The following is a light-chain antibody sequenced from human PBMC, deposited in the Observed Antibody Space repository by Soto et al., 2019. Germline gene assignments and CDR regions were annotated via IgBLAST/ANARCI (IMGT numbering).Light chain of an antibody. CDR2: EVN. J-gene: IGLJ1*01. V-gene: IGLV2-14*01. CDR1: SSDVGGYNY. Sequence: LTQPASVSGSPGQSITISCTGTSSDVGGYNYVSWYQQHPGKAPKLMIYEVNNRPSGVSNRFSGSKSGNTASLTISGLQAEDEGDYYCSSYTDSSTLGVFGTGTKVTVL. CDR3: SSYTDSSTLGV.